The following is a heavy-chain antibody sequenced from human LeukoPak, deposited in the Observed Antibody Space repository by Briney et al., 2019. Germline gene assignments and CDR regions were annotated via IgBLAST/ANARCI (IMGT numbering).Heavy chain of an antibody. D-gene: IGHD3-22*01. J-gene: IGHJ4*02. V-gene: IGHV3-53*01. CDR2: IYSGGST. Sequence: GRSLRLSCAASGFTFDDYAMHWVRQAPGKGLEWVSVIYSGGSTYYADSVKGRFTISRDNSKNTLYLQMNSLRAEDTAVYYCARALRYYYDSSGYLDYWGQGTLVTVSS. CDR1: GFTFDDYA. CDR3: ARALRYYYDSSGYLDY.